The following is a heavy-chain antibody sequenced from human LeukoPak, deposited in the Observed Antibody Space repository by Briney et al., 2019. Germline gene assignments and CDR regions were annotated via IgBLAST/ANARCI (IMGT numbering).Heavy chain of an antibody. Sequence: NPSETLSLTCSVSGGSISSSRYYWGWIRQPPGKGLEWIGSIYYSGNTYYNPSLKSRVIISVDTSKNQFSLKVSSVTAADTAVYYCARHEGLWFGELSNDYWGQGTLVTVSS. V-gene: IGHV4-39*01. D-gene: IGHD3-10*01. CDR1: GGSISSSRYY. J-gene: IGHJ4*02. CDR3: ARHEGLWFGELSNDY. CDR2: IYYSGNT.